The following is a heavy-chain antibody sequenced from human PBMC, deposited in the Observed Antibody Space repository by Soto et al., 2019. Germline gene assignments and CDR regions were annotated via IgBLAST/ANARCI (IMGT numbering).Heavy chain of an antibody. CDR2: IYWDDDE. D-gene: IGHD2-2*01. J-gene: IGHJ4*02. V-gene: IGHV2-5*02. CDR3: AHGSCSSADCYPNPYLDY. CDR1: GFSLSTTAEG. Sequence: QITLKESGPTLVKPTQALTLTCTFSGFSLSTTAEGVGWIRQPPGKALEWLALIYWDDDERYSPSLKSRLTITKDTSKNQVGLTMTYVDPVDTATYYCAHGSCSSADCYPNPYLDYWGQGILVTVSS.